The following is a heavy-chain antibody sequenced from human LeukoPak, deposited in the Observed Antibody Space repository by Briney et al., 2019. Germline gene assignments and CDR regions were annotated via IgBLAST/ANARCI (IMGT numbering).Heavy chain of an antibody. Sequence: SETLSLTCTVSGGSISNAVYYWSWIRQHPGKGLDGTGYIYYSGSTYYDPSLKSRFTISVDTSKNQFSLKLGSVTAADTALYYCAGDLGGGSGSFDYWGQGTLVTVSS. V-gene: IGHV4-31*03. CDR3: AGDLGGGSGSFDY. J-gene: IGHJ4*02. CDR2: IYYSGST. D-gene: IGHD3-10*01. CDR1: GGSISNAVYY.